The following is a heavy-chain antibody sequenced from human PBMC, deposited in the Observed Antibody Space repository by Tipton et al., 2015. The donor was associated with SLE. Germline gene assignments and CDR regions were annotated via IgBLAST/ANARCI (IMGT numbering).Heavy chain of an antibody. CDR2: ISSSGGII. CDR3: ATRYDLVPD. V-gene: IGHV3-11*04. CDR1: GFSFSDHY. J-gene: IGHJ4*02. Sequence: SLRLSCAASGFSFSDHYMSWIRQAPGKGLEWVSYISSSGGIIYYADSVKGRFTISRDNAKNSLYLQMNSLRAEDTAVYYCATRYDLVPDWGQGTLVTVSS. D-gene: IGHD5-12*01.